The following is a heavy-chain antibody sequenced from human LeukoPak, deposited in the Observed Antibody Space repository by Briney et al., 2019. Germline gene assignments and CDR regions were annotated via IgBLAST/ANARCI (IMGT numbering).Heavy chain of an antibody. Sequence: SETLSLTCTVSGDSINNYYWSWIRQPPGKGLEWIGYISTSGSTNSNPSLKSRVTMSLDTSKRQFSLKLSSMTAADTAVYYCARHGGDYVFDYWGQGTLVTVSS. CDR2: ISTSGST. CDR3: ARHGGDYVFDY. J-gene: IGHJ4*02. D-gene: IGHD4-17*01. CDR1: GDSINNYY. V-gene: IGHV4-59*08.